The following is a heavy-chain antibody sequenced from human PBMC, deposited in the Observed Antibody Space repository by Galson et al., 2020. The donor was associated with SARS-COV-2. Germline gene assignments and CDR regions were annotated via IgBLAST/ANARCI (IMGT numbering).Heavy chain of an antibody. D-gene: IGHD3-22*01. CDR3: AKQPCEGVDYDDRSVHLH. CDR2: IRYDGSTK. J-gene: IGHJ4*02. Sequence: GGSLRLSCAASGFTFSSYGMHWVRQAPGQGLEWVAFIRYDGSTKYYADSVKGRFTISRDNSKNTLYLQMNSLRAEDTAVYYCAKQPCEGVDYDDRSVHLHWGQGTLVIVSS. V-gene: IGHV3-30*02. CDR1: GFTFSSYG.